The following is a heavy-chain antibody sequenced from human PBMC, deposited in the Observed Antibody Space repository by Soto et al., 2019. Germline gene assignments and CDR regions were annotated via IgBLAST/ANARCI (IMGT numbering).Heavy chain of an antibody. V-gene: IGHV3-53*01. CDR1: GFTVSSNY. CDR3: ARYGIVVAYDAFDI. CDR2: IYSGGST. D-gene: IGHD3-22*01. J-gene: IGHJ3*02. Sequence: EVQLVESGGGLIQPGGSLRLSCAASGFTVSSNYMSWVRQAPGKGLEWVSVIYSGGSTYYADSVKGRFTISRDNSKNTLYLQMNSLRAEATAVYYCARYGIVVAYDAFDIWGQGTMVTVSS.